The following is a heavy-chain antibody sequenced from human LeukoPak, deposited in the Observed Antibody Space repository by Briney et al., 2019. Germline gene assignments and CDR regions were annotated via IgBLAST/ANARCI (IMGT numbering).Heavy chain of an antibody. D-gene: IGHD3-9*01. CDR3: ARIRSTTYYDILTGLYYFDY. V-gene: IGHV1-46*01. CDR1: GYTFTSYY. J-gene: IGHJ4*02. CDR2: INPSGGST. Sequence: ASVKVSCKASGYTFTSYYMHWVRQAPGQGLEWMGIINPSGGSTSYAQKFQGRVTMARDTSTSTVYMELSSLRSEDTAVYYCARIRSTTYYDILTGLYYFDYWGQGTLVTVSS.